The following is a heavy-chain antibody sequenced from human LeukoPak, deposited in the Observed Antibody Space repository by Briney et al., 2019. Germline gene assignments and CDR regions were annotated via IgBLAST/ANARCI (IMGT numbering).Heavy chain of an antibody. Sequence: SVKVSCKASGGTFSSYAISWVRQAPGQGLEWMGGIIPIFGTANYAQKFQGRVTITADESTSTAYMELSSLRSEDTAVYYCASNVNGSGGYYNNYYYYYYMDVWGKGTTVTVSS. D-gene: IGHD3-10*01. CDR2: IIPIFGTA. J-gene: IGHJ6*03. V-gene: IGHV1-69*13. CDR1: GGTFSSYA. CDR3: ASNVNGSGGYYNNYYYYYYMDV.